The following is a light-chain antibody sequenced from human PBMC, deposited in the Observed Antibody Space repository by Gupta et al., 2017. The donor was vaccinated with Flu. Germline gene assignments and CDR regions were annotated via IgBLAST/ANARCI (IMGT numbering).Light chain of an antibody. V-gene: IGKV1-39*01. Sequence: DIQMTQSPSSLSASVGDRVTITCRASQSISSYLNWYHQKPGKAPNLLIYATSSLQSGVPSRFSGSDSGIDFTLTISRLQPEDFASYYSQQRDNTPHTSGQGTKVKIK. CDR1: QSISSY. CDR2: ATS. CDR3: QQRDNTPHT. J-gene: IGKJ2*01.